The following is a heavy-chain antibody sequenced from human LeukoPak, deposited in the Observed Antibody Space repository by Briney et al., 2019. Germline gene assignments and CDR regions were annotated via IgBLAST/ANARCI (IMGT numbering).Heavy chain of an antibody. J-gene: IGHJ4*02. CDR2: ISGSGGST. CDR3: AKYQRITMIVVVTPLDY. V-gene: IGHV3-23*01. D-gene: IGHD3-22*01. CDR1: GFTFSSYA. Sequence: GGSLRLSCAASGFTFSSYAMSWVRQAPGKGLEWVSAISGSGGSTYYADSVKGRFTISRDNSKNTLYLQMNSLRAEDTAVYYCAKYQRITMIVVVTPLDYWGQGTLVTVSS.